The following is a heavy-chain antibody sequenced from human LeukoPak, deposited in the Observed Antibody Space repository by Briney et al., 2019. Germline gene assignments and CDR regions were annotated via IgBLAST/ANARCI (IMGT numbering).Heavy chain of an antibody. CDR3: ARGPLYYYDSSGYSDFDY. CDR2: INPSGGST. D-gene: IGHD3-22*01. Sequence: ASVKVSCKASGYTFTSYYMHRVRKATRQGLEWMGIINPSGGSTSYAQKFQGIVTMTRDMSTSTVYMEPSSLRSEDTALYYCARGPLYYYDSSGYSDFDYWGQGTLVTVSS. J-gene: IGHJ4*02. CDR1: GYTFTSYY. V-gene: IGHV1-46*01.